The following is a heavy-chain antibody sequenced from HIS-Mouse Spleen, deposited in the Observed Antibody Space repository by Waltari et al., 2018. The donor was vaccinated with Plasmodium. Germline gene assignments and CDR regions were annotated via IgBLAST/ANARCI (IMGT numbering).Heavy chain of an antibody. CDR3: AKEVLGYYDFWSRPDY. J-gene: IGHJ4*02. D-gene: IGHD3-3*01. Sequence: QVQLVESGGGVVQPGRSLRLSCAASGFTFSSYGMHWVRQAPGKGVEWCGVISYDGSNKYYADSVKGRFTISRDNSKNTLYLQMNSLRAEDTAVYYCAKEVLGYYDFWSRPDYWGQGTLVTVSS. CDR1: GFTFSSYG. V-gene: IGHV3-30*18. CDR2: ISYDGSNK.